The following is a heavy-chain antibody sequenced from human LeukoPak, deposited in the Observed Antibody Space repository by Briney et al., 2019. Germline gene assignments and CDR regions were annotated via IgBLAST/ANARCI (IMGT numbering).Heavy chain of an antibody. CDR3: ARGTYYDFWSGYPFDY. Sequence: ASVKVPCKXSGGTFSSYAISWVRQAPGQGLEWMGRIIPIFGTANYSQKFQGRVTITTDESTSTAYMELSSLRSEDTAVYYCARGTYYDFWSGYPFDYWGQGTLVTVSS. V-gene: IGHV1-69*05. D-gene: IGHD3-3*01. J-gene: IGHJ4*02. CDR2: IIPIFGTA. CDR1: GGTFSSYA.